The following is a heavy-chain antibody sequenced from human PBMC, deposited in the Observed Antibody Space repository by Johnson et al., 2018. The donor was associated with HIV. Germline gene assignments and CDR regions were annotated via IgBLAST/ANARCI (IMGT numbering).Heavy chain of an antibody. CDR3: ARDGYSSSSFGAFDI. J-gene: IGHJ3*02. Sequence: VLLVESGGGLVQPGGSLRLSCAASGFTFSSYAMHWVRQAPGSGLEYVSAISSNGGRTYYENSVKGRFTISRDNSKNTLHLQMGSLRAEDTAVYYCARDGYSSSSFGAFDIWGQGTMVTVSS. CDR1: GFTFSSYA. V-gene: IGHV3-64*01. D-gene: IGHD6-6*01. CDR2: ISSNGGRT.